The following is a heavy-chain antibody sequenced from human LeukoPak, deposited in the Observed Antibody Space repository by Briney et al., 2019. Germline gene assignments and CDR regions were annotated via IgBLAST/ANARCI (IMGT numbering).Heavy chain of an antibody. CDR1: GFTVSSNY. V-gene: IGHV3-66*02. Sequence: PGGSLRLSCAASGFTVSSNYMSWVRQAPGKGLEWVSVIYSGGGTYYADSVKGRFTISRDNSRNTLYLQVNSLRAEDTAVYYCARDLKTRAFDYWGQGTLVTVSS. J-gene: IGHJ4*02. CDR3: ARDLKTRAFDY. CDR2: IYSGGGT.